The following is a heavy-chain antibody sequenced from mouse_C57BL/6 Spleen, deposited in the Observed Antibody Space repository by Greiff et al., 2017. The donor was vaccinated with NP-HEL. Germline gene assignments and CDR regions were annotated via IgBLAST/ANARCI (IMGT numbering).Heavy chain of an antibody. V-gene: IGHV1-52*01. J-gene: IGHJ4*01. D-gene: IGHD3-2*02. Sequence: QVHVKQPGAELVRPGSSVKLSCKASGYTFTSYWMHWVKQRPIQGLEWIGNIDPSDSETHYNQKFKDKATLTVDKSSSTAYMQLSSLTSEDSAVYYCARGLAAQATFYAMDYWGQGTSVTVSS. CDR2: IDPSDSET. CDR3: ARGLAAQATFYAMDY. CDR1: GYTFTSYW.